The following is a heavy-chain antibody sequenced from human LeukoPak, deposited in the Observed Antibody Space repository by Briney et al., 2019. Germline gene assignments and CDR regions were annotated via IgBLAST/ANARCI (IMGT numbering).Heavy chain of an antibody. Sequence: PGGSLRLSSVGSGFTFSNYWMNWVRQAPGKGLEWVANINQDGSETYYEDSVKGRFTISKDNARKSLYLQVNSLRAEDTAVYYCARDRVWTILYWGQGTVVTVSS. CDR3: ARDRVWTILY. CDR2: INQDGSET. J-gene: IGHJ4*02. CDR1: GFTFSNYW. V-gene: IGHV3-7*01. D-gene: IGHD2-21*01.